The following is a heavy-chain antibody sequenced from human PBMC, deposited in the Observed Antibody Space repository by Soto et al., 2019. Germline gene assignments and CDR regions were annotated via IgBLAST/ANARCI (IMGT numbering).Heavy chain of an antibody. J-gene: IGHJ5*02. D-gene: IGHD6-6*01. V-gene: IGHV1-2*02. CDR2: INLNSGDT. Sequence: ASVKVSCKASGYTFTDYYMEWVRQAPGQGLEWMGWINLNSGDTNFAQQFQGRVTMTRDTSITTAYMDLTRLRSDDTAVYYCARARPPFNWFDRWGRG. CDR1: GYTFTDYY. CDR3: ARARPPFNWFDR.